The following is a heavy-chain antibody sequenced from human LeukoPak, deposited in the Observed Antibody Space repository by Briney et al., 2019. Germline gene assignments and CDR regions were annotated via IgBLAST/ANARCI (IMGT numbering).Heavy chain of an antibody. D-gene: IGHD6-6*01. CDR3: ARDFDSSSSNWFDP. CDR1: GFTFSDYY. J-gene: IGHJ5*02. V-gene: IGHV3-11*04. CDR2: ISSSGSTI. Sequence: GSLRLSCAASGFTFSDYYMSWIRQAPGKGLEWVSYISSSGSTIYYADSVKGRFTISRDNAKNSLYLQMNSLRAEDTAVYYCARDFDSSSSNWFDPWGQGTLVTVSS.